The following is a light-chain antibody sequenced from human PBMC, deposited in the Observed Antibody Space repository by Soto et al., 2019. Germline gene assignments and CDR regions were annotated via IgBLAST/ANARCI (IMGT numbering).Light chain of an antibody. CDR1: QSISGY. J-gene: IGKJ4*01. V-gene: IGKV1-39*01. CDR2: GAS. CDR3: QQSLSTLLT. Sequence: DIQMTQSPSSLSASVGDRVTITCRASQSISGYLNWYQQKPGKAPKVLISGASTLHNGVPSRFSGRGSGTDFPLTISSLQPEDVATYYCQQSLSTLLTFGGGTKVDIK.